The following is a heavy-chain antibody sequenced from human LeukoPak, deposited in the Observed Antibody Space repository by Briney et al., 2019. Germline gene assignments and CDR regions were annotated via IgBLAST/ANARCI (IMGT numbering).Heavy chain of an antibody. V-gene: IGHV4-38-2*02. CDR1: GYSISSGYY. CDR2: IYHSGST. J-gene: IGHJ4*02. Sequence: SGTLSLTCAVSGYSISSGYYWGWIRQPPGKGLEWIGSIYHSGSTYYNPSLKSRVTISVDTSKNQFSLKLSSVTAADTAVYYCAREKFNYDLLHYFDYWGREPWSPSPQ. D-gene: IGHD3-16*01. CDR3: AREKFNYDLLHYFDY.